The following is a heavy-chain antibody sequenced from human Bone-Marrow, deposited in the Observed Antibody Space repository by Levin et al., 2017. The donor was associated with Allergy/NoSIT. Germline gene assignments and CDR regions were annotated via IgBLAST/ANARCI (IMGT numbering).Heavy chain of an antibody. CDR2: INTNSGKP. V-gene: IGHV7-4-1*02. CDR1: GYTFTTYP. D-gene: IGHD3-10*01. Sequence: PAASVKVSCKTSGYTFTTYPLNWVRQAPGQGLEWMGWINTNSGKPTYAQGFTGRFVFSLDTSVSTAYLQINNLKPEDTAVYYCAANYVRQTLAGAGMGYWGQGTQVTVSS. CDR3: AANYVRQTLAGAGMGY. J-gene: IGHJ4*02.